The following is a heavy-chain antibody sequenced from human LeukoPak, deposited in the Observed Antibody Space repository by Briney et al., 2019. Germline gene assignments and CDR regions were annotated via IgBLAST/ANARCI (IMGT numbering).Heavy chain of an antibody. CDR3: VRYCTGDSCFPFDY. J-gene: IGHJ4*02. D-gene: IGHD2-15*01. Sequence: DPSETLSLTCAVYGGSFSGYYWGWIRQPPGKGLEWIGSMYYSGSTYYNPSLKSRVTISVDTSKNQYSLRLSSVTAADTALYYCVRYCTGDSCFPFDYWGPGTLVTVSS. CDR2: MYYSGST. V-gene: IGHV4-39*01. CDR1: GGSFSGYY.